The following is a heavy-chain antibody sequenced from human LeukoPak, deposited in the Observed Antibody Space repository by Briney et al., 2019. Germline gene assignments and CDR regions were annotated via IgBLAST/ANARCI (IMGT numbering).Heavy chain of an antibody. V-gene: IGHV4-59*01. Sequence: SETLSLTCTVSGGSLTNYYWTFIRQPPGKGLEWIGYIYYSGSTNYNPSLKSRVTISVDTSKNQFSLKLSSVTAADTAVYYCARDGDAFDIWGQGTMVTVSS. CDR2: IYYSGST. CDR3: ARDGDAFDI. J-gene: IGHJ3*02. CDR1: GGSLTNYY.